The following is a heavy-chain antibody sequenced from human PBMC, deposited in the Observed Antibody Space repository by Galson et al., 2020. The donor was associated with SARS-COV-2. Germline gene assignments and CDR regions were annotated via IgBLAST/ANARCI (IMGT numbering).Heavy chain of an antibody. CDR1: GFAFSSYT. V-gene: IGHV3-74*01. CDR2: INSDGSRR. CDR3: ARAGGSNKYDY. D-gene: IGHD3-16*01. J-gene: IGHJ4*02. Sequence: GGSLRLSCAASGFAFSSYTMHWVRQAPGKGLVWASRINSDGSRRDYADFVEGRFTVSRDNAKNTLYLQMDSLRAEDTAVYYCARAGGSNKYDYWGQGTLVTVSS.